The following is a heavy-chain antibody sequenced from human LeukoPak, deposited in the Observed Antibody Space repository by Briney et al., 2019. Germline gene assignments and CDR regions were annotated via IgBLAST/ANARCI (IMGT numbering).Heavy chain of an antibody. V-gene: IGHV3-30*04. Sequence: PGGSLRLSCAASGFTFSSYAMHWVRQAPGKGLEWVAVISYDGSNKYYADSVKGRFTISRDNSKNTLYLQMNSLRAEDTAVYYCARGKTGTTGQSFDYWGQGTLVTVSS. CDR1: GFTFSSYA. CDR2: ISYDGSNK. J-gene: IGHJ4*02. D-gene: IGHD1-7*01. CDR3: ARGKTGTTGQSFDY.